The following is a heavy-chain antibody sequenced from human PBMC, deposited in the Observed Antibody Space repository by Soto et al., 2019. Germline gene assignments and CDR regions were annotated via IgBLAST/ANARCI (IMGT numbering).Heavy chain of an antibody. J-gene: IGHJ4*02. V-gene: IGHV3-21*01. D-gene: IGHD1-7*01. CDR2: ISSSSSYI. Sequence: EVQLVESGGGLVKPGGSLRLSCAASGFTFSSYSMNWVRQAPGKGLEWVSSISSSSSYIYYADSVKGRFTISRDNAKNSLYLQMNSLRAEDTAVYYCARSLKDLRELRGDYWGQGTLVTVSS. CDR3: ARSLKDLRELRGDY. CDR1: GFTFSSYS.